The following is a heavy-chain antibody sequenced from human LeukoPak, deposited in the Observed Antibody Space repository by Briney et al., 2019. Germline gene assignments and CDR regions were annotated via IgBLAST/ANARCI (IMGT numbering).Heavy chain of an antibody. CDR2: IYTSGST. Sequence: SETLSLTCTVSGGSISSYYWSWIRQPAGKGLEWIGRIYTSGSTNYNPSLKSRVTMSVDTSKNQFSLKLSSVTAADTAVYYCASTYYYGSGSRDAFDIWGQGTTVTVSS. D-gene: IGHD3-10*01. V-gene: IGHV4-4*07. J-gene: IGHJ3*02. CDR1: GGSISSYY. CDR3: ASTYYYGSGSRDAFDI.